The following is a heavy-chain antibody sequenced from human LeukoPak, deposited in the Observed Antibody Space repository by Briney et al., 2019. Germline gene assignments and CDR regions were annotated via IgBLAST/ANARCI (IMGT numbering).Heavy chain of an antibody. J-gene: IGHJ4*02. Sequence: AGGSLRLSCAASGFTFSSYEMNWVRQAPGKGLEWVSYISGSGDTLYYADSVKGRFTISRDNSKNSPYLQMNSLRAEDTAVYYCARGLGPGPYFDYWGQGTLVTVSS. CDR3: ARGLGPGPYFDY. CDR2: ISGSGDTL. V-gene: IGHV3-48*03. CDR1: GFTFSSYE. D-gene: IGHD1-14*01.